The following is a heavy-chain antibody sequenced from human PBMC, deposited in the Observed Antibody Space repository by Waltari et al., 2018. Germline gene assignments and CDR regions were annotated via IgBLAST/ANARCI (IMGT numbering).Heavy chain of an antibody. CDR3: ARLFSSGYYYGDFDY. D-gene: IGHD3-22*01. V-gene: IGHV4-59*08. CDR1: GGSISSYS. CDR2: IYYSGST. J-gene: IGHJ4*02. Sequence: QVQLQESGPGLVKPSETLSLTCTVPGGSISSYSWSCIRQPPGKGLEWIGYIYYSGSTNYNPSLKSRVTISVDTSKNQFSLKLSSVTAADTAVYYCARLFSSGYYYGDFDYWGQGTLVTVSS.